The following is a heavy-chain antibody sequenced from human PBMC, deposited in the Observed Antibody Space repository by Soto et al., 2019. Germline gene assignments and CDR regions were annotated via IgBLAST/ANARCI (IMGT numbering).Heavy chain of an antibody. J-gene: IGHJ3*02. V-gene: IGHV3-13*01. CDR2: IGTAGDT. CDR3: VRAPARRGNWANAFDI. D-gene: IGHD7-27*01. CDR1: GFTFSSYD. Sequence: GGSLRLSCAASGFTFSSYDMHWVRQATGKGLEWVSAIGTAGDTYYPGSVKGRFTISRENAKNSLYLQMNSLRAGDTAVYYCVRAPARRGNWANAFDIWGQGTMVTVSS.